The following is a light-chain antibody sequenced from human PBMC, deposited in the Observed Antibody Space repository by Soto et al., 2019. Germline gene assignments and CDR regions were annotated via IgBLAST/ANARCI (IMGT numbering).Light chain of an antibody. V-gene: IGKV3D-15*01. CDR1: QSVSSK. CDR2: GAS. Sequence: VFTHSTCPLFLSPCEIATLSCWASQSVSSKLAWYQQKPGQAPRLLIYGASTRATGIPARFSGSGSGTEFTLTISSLQSEDFAVYYCQQYNNGTPITFGQGTLLEVK. CDR3: QQYNNGTPIT. J-gene: IGKJ5*01.